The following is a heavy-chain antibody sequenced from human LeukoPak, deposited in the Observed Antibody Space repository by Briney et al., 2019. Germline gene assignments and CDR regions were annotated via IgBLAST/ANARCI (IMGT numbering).Heavy chain of an antibody. V-gene: IGHV3-9*01. CDR1: GFAFNDHA. CDR2: ISWNSGNI. CDR3: ANECITAPPGTPCYFAY. J-gene: IGHJ4*02. D-gene: IGHD6-13*01. Sequence: GGSLRLSCRASGFAFNDHAVHWVRQAPGKGLEWVSGISWNSGNIVYADSVKGRFTISRDTAKNSLHLQMNSLRAEGTALYYFANECITAPPGTPCYFAYWGQGTLVTVSS.